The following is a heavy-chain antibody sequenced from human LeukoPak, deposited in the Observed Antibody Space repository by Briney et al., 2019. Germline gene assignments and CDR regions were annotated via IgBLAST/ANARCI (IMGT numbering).Heavy chain of an antibody. CDR1: GGSISSYY. V-gene: IGHV4-59*01. CDR3: ARSLRSGSYYVLDY. Sequence: PSETLSLTCTVSGGSISSYYWSWIRQPPGKGLEWIGYIYYSGSTNYNPPLRSRVTISVDTSKNQFSLKLSSVTAADTAVYYCARSLRSGSYYVLDYWGQGTLVTVSS. J-gene: IGHJ4*02. D-gene: IGHD1-26*01. CDR2: IYYSGST.